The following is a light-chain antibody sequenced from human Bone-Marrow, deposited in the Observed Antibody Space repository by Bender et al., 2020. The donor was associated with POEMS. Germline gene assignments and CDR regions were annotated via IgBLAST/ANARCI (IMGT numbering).Light chain of an antibody. CDR1: SSNIGNYNL. J-gene: IGLJ1*01. CDR3: ISYAGTKNVYA. Sequence: QSALTQSASVSGSPGQSITISCTGTSSNIGNYNLVSWYQQHPGKAPNLIIYEVTKRPSGVPDRFSGSKAGNTAALTVSRLQADDEADYYCISYAGTKNVYAFGTGTKVTVL. V-gene: IGLV2-8*01. CDR2: EVT.